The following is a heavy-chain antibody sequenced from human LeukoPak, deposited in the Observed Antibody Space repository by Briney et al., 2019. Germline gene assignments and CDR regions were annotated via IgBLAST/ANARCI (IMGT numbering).Heavy chain of an antibody. J-gene: IGHJ4*02. D-gene: IGHD3-10*01. V-gene: IGHV3-48*01. CDR1: AFTFSDYS. CDR3: ARGHGSGSYEAIDY. CDR2: ISGRSSTI. Sequence: PGGSLRLSCAASAFTFSDYSMNWVRQAPGKGLEWVSYISGRSSTIYYADSVKGRFTISRDNAKSSMYLQMNSLRAEDTALYYCARGHGSGSYEAIDYWGQGTLVTVSS.